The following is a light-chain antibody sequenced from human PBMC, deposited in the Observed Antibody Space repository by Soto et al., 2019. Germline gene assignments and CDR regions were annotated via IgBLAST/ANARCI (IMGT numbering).Light chain of an antibody. Sequence: QPASVSGSPGQSITISCTGTSSDIDVYDLVSWYRQYPGKAPKLMIYGVSKRPSGVSDRFSGSKSGNTASLTISGLQTEDEADYYCCSYAGFTTYVFGSGTKVTVL. CDR2: GVS. J-gene: IGLJ1*01. V-gene: IGLV2-23*02. CDR3: CSYAGFTTYV. CDR1: SSDIDVYDL.